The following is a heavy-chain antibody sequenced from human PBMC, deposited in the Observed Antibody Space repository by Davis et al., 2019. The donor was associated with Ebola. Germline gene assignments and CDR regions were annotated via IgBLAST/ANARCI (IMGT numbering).Heavy chain of an antibody. Sequence: SVKVSCKASGGTFSSYAISWVRQAPGQGLEWMGGIIPIFGTANYAQRFQGRVTITADKSTSTAYMELSSLRSEDTAVYYCARVRVTTERWLQSLGYWGQGTLVTVSS. D-gene: IGHD5-24*01. CDR3: ARVRVTTERWLQSLGY. CDR1: GGTFSSYA. J-gene: IGHJ4*02. V-gene: IGHV1-69*06. CDR2: IIPIFGTA.